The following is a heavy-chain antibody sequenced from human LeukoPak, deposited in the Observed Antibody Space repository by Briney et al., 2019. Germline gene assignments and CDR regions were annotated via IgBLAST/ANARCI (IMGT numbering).Heavy chain of an antibody. CDR3: AKDVGWEFWSGYYFDY. V-gene: IGHV3-30*02. CDR1: GFTFSNFG. Sequence: GGSLRLSCAASGFTFSNFGMHWVRQTPGKGLEWVAFMRYHGSNKYYADSVKGRFTISRDNSKNTLYLQMNSLSAEDTAVYYCAKDVGWEFWSGYYFDYWGQGTLVTVSS. J-gene: IGHJ4*02. CDR2: MRYHGSNK. D-gene: IGHD3-3*01.